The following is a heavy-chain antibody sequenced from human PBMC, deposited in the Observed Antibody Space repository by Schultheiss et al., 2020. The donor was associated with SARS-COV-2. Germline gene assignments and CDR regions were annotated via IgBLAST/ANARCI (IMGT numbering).Heavy chain of an antibody. D-gene: IGHD4-17*01. V-gene: IGHV3-7*01. J-gene: IGHJ6*02. CDR1: GFTFRNAW. Sequence: GGSLRLSCAASGFTFRNAWMSWVRQAPGKGLEWVANIKQDGSEKYYVDSVKVLFTISRDNAKKSLYLQMNSLRAEDTAVYYCARDTTTVTTGSGLSYYGLDVWGQGTTVTVSS. CDR3: ARDTTTVTTGSGLSYYGLDV. CDR2: IKQDGSEK.